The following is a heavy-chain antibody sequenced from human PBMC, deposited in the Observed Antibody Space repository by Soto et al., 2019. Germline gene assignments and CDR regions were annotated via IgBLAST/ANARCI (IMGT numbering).Heavy chain of an antibody. J-gene: IGHJ5*02. CDR2: INSGSTTI. D-gene: IGHD6-13*01. V-gene: IGHV3-48*01. CDR1: GFTFSSHS. CDR3: ARAPSDSSLTWLDP. Sequence: GGSLRLSCAASGFTFSSHSMNWVRQAPGKGLEWVSHINSGSTTIYYANSVRGRFTISRDNAKNSLYLQLNSLRAEDTAVYYCARAPSDSSLTWLDPWGQGTLVTVSS.